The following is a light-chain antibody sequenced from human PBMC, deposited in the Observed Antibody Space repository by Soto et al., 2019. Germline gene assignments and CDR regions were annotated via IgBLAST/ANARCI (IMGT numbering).Light chain of an antibody. CDR3: SSYTTSTPFV. CDR2: EVT. CDR1: SSDVGTYNY. Sequence: QSALTQPASVSGSPGQSITISCTGNSSDVGTYNYVSWYQQLPGKAPKLMIYEVTYRPSGVSNRFSGSKSGNTASLTISGLQAEDEADYYCSSYTTSTPFVFGTGTKLTVL. J-gene: IGLJ1*01. V-gene: IGLV2-14*01.